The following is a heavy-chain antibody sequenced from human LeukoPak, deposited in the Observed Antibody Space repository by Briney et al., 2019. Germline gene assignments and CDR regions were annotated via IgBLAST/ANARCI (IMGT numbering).Heavy chain of an antibody. V-gene: IGHV4-39*07. J-gene: IGHJ4*02. CDR1: GGSISSRSYF. Sequence: SETLSLTCTVSGGSISSRSYFWGWIRQPPGKGLEWIGSIYYKGNTYFNPSLKSRVTISVDTSKNQFSLKLSSVTAADTAVYYCARDHIMVRGVIITQPDYWGQGTLVTVSS. D-gene: IGHD3-10*01. CDR3: ARDHIMVRGVIITQPDY. CDR2: IYYKGNT.